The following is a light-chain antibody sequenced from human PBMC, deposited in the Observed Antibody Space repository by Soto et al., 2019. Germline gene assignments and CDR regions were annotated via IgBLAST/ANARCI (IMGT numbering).Light chain of an antibody. V-gene: IGKV3-11*01. CDR1: QSISRY. Sequence: EIVLTQSPATLSLSPGERATLSCRASQSISRYLAWYQQKPGQAPRLLIYDSSNRATGIPGRFSGSGSGTDFTLTISSLEPEDFAVYYCQQRSNGPAFTFGQGTKLEIE. CDR3: QQRSNGPAFT. J-gene: IGKJ2*01. CDR2: DSS.